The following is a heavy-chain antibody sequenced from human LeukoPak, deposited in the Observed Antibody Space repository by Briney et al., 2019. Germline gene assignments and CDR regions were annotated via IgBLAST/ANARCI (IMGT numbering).Heavy chain of an antibody. Sequence: PSETLSLTCAVSGYSISRDYYWGWIRQPPGKGLEWIGSFYHSGSTYYKPSLKSRVTISVDTSKNQFSLKLSSVTAADTAVYYCARYILGGSGNYSYYYYYYMDVWGEGTTVTVSS. V-gene: IGHV4-38-2*01. J-gene: IGHJ6*03. CDR2: FYHSGST. CDR3: ARYILGGSGNYSYYYYYYMDV. CDR1: GYSISRDYY. D-gene: IGHD3-10*01.